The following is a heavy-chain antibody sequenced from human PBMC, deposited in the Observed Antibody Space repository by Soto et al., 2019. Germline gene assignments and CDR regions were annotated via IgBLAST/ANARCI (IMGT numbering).Heavy chain of an antibody. CDR3: AIGPGGPDGPGDY. CDR1: GYTFTSYA. Sequence: QVQLVQSGAEVKKPGASVKVSCKASGYTFTSYAMHWVRQAPGQRLEWMGWINAGNGNTKYSQKFQGRVTITSDTSASTAYMELSRLRSEDTAVYYCAIGPGGPDGPGDYWGQGTLVTFYS. D-gene: IGHD2-15*01. CDR2: INAGNGNT. V-gene: IGHV1-3*01. J-gene: IGHJ4*02.